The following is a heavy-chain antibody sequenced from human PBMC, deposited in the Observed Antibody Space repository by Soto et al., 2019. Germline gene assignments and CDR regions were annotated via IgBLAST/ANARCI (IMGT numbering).Heavy chain of an antibody. J-gene: IGHJ6*02. V-gene: IGHV1-18*04. D-gene: IGHD6-19*01. CDR3: ARLGEWLVQEAYYYYYGMDV. CDR1: GYTFTSYG. CDR2: ISAYNGNT. Sequence: ASVKVSCKASGYTFTSYGISWVRQAPGQGLEWMGWISAYNGNTNYAQKLQGRVTMTTDTSTSTAYMELRSLRSDDTAVYYCARLGEWLVQEAYYYYYGMDVWGQGTTVTV.